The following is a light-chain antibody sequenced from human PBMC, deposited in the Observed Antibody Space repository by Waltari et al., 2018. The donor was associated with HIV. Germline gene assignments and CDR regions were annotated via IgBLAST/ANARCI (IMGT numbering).Light chain of an antibody. CDR2: EVN. V-gene: IGLV2-14*01. J-gene: IGLJ1*01. Sequence: QSALTQPASVSGSPGQSITISCTGTSSDIGYYDSVSWYQQHPGKAPKLMIYEVNNRPSGMSNRFSGSKSGNTASMTISGLQAEDEADYYCSSHTTSSTLYVFGTGTKVTVL. CDR1: SSDIGYYDS. CDR3: SSHTTSSTLYV.